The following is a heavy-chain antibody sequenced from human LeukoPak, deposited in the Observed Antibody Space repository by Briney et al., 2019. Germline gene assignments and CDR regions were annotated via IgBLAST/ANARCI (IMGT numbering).Heavy chain of an antibody. CDR1: GGSISSYY. J-gene: IGHJ4*02. V-gene: IGHV4-4*07. CDR3: ARLGQYCSGGSCSYYFDY. CDR2: LHTSGST. D-gene: IGHD2-15*01. Sequence: SETLSLTCTVSGGSISSYYWSWIRQPAGEGLEWIGRLHTSGSTHYNPSLKSRVTMSVDTSKNQFSLKLSSVAAADTAVYYCARLGQYCSGGSCSYYFDYWGQGTLVTVSS.